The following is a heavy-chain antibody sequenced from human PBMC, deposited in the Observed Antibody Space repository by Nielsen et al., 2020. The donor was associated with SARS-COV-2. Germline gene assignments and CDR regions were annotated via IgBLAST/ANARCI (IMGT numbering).Heavy chain of an antibody. CDR3: ARNHALNSGYDLFGY. CDR1: GFTFSSYA. J-gene: IGHJ4*02. V-gene: IGHV3-30-3*01. D-gene: IGHD5-12*01. Sequence: GESLKISCAASGFTFSSYAMHWVRQAPGKGLEWVAVISYDGSNKYYADSVKGRFTISRDNSKNTLYLQMNSLRAEDTAVYYCARNHALNSGYDLFGYWGQGTLVTVSS. CDR2: ISYDGSNK.